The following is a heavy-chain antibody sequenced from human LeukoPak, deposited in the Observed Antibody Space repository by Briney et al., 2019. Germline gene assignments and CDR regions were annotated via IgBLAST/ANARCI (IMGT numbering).Heavy chain of an antibody. J-gene: IGHJ4*02. Sequence: GGSLRLSCAASGFTFSSYGMHWVRQAPGKGLEWVAVKWYDGSNKYYADSVKGRFTISRDNSKNTLYLQMNSLRAEDTAVYYCARGRPLHYDSSGYYPYWGQGTLVTVSS. D-gene: IGHD3-22*01. CDR2: KWYDGSNK. CDR3: ARGRPLHYDSSGYYPY. V-gene: IGHV3-33*01. CDR1: GFTFSSYG.